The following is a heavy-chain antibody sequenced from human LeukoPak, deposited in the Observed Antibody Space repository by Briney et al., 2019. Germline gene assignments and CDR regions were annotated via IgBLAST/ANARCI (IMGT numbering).Heavy chain of an antibody. V-gene: IGHV3-23*01. J-gene: IGHJ4*02. CDR1: GFTFRNYG. D-gene: IGHD7-27*01. CDR2: ISPSGGGT. CDR3: AQDLAWGAFAH. Sequence: PGGSLRLSCAASGFTFRNYGMNWVRQAPGKGLEWVSGISPSGGGTYYADSVKGRFTISRDDSKNTLSLQMNSLRVEDTAVYYCAQDLAWGAFAHWGQGTLVTVSS.